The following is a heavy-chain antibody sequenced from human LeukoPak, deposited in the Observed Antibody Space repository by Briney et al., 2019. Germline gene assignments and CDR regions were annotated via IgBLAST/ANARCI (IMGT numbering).Heavy chain of an antibody. D-gene: IGHD4-23*01. CDR1: GYTFTSYD. V-gene: IGHV1-8*01. CDR2: MNPNSGNT. Sequence: ASVKVSCKASGYTFTSYDINWVRQATGQGLEWMGWMNPNSGNTGYAQEFQGRVTMTRNTSISTAYMELSSLRSEDTAVYYCARGNDYGGNSPGVFDYWGQGTLVTVSS. J-gene: IGHJ4*02. CDR3: ARGNDYGGNSPGVFDY.